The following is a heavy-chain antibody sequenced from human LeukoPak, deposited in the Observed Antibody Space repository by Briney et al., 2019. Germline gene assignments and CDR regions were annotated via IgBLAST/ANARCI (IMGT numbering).Heavy chain of an antibody. D-gene: IGHD3-22*01. V-gene: IGHV3-53*01. CDR1: GFTVSSNY. CDR3: ARDFYDSSGADY. Sequence: PGGSLRLSCAASGFTVSSNYMSWVRQAPGKGLEWVSVIYAGSSTTYYADSVKGRFTISRDNSKNTLYLQMNSLRAEDTAVYYCARDFYDSSGADYWGQGTLVTVSS. CDR2: IYAGSSTT. J-gene: IGHJ4*02.